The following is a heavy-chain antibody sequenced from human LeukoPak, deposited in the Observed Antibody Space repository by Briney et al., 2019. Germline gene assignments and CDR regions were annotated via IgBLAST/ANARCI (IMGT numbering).Heavy chain of an antibody. Sequence: GSLRLPCAASGLSLSTYALSWVRQAPGGGLEWVAAISGSGDKTYHADSVKGRFTISKDNSENRLSLQMDSLRAEDTAVYFCAKDTTAWWYHRAYMNVWGKGTTVTVSS. V-gene: IGHV3-23*01. D-gene: IGHD2-15*01. CDR2: ISGSGDKT. J-gene: IGHJ6*03. CDR3: AKDTTAWWYHRAYMNV. CDR1: GLSLSTYA.